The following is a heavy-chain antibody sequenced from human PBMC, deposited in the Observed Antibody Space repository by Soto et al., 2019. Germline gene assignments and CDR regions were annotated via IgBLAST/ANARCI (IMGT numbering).Heavy chain of an antibody. CDR1: GFTFTSYA. J-gene: IGHJ5*02. D-gene: IGHD6-13*01. Sequence: GGSLRLFCADSGFTFTSYAMSWVRQVQGKGLEWVSGVNTPGGNTYYADSVNGRFTISRDNSKNIVYLQMNSLRAEDTAVYYCARGAAAAGTDWFDAWGQGTPVTVSS. CDR2: VNTPGGNT. CDR3: ARGAAAAGTDWFDA. V-gene: IGHV3-23*01.